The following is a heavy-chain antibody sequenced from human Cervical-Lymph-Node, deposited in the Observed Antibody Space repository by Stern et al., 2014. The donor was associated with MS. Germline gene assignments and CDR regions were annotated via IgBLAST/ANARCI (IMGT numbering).Heavy chain of an antibody. D-gene: IGHD3-10*02. V-gene: IGHV3-30*18. Sequence: QMQLVQSGGGVVQPGRSLRLSCAASGFTFSGYGMHWVRQAPGKGLGWVAVVSYDGSVKYYADSVKGRFTISRDNSRNTLYLQMNGLRVEDTAVYYCAKDQGNYFYVKSHGLDVWGQGTTVTVPS. J-gene: IGHJ6*02. CDR3: AKDQGNYFYVKSHGLDV. CDR1: GFTFSGYG. CDR2: VSYDGSVK.